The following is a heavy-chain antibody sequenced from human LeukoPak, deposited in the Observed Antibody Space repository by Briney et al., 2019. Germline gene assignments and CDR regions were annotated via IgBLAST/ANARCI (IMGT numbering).Heavy chain of an antibody. D-gene: IGHD4-17*01. J-gene: IGHJ4*02. CDR1: GNTVTSDA. V-gene: IGHV1-3*01. Sequence: ASVKVSCKASGNTVTSDAVHWVRKAPGQRPGWMGWINPGTGNTKSSQKFQGRLTSTRDTSASIAYMELSSLRSEDTAVYYGAGSYGDRGGFDYWGQGTLVTVSS. CDR3: AGSYGDRGGFDY. CDR2: INPGTGNT.